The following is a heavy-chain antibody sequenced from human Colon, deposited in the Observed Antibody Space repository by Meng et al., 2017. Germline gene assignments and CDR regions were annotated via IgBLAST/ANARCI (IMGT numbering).Heavy chain of an antibody. CDR3: ARGNVIWLGDFQRKGGLDP. CDR1: GVSISNYY. D-gene: IGHD3-10*01. CDR2: LHYSGST. Sequence: SETLSLTCNASGVSISNYYWNWVRQPPGKGLEWLAYLHYSGSTKYNPSLKSRVTISGDTAKNQFSLTLTSVTAAETAVYYCARGNVIWLGDFQRKGGLDPWGQGTRVTVSS. J-gene: IGHJ5*02. V-gene: IGHV4-59*01.